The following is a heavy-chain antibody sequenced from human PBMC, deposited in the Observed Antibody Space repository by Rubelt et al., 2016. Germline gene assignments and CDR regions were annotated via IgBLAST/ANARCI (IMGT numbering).Heavy chain of an antibody. CDR2: IIPILGIA. CDR3: ARCYGSGSYGNWFDP. V-gene: IGHV1-69*04. Sequence: QVQLVQSGAEGKKPGSSVKVSCKASGGTFSSYAISWVRQAPGQGLEWMGRIIPILGIANYAQKLQGRVTMTTDTSTSTAYMELRSLRSDDTAVYYCARCYGSGSYGNWFDPWGQGTLVTVSS. J-gene: IGHJ5*02. D-gene: IGHD3-10*01. CDR1: GGTFSSYA.